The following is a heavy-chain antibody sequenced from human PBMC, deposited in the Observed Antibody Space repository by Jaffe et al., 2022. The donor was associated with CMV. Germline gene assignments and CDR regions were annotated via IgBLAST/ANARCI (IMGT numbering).Heavy chain of an antibody. CDR1: GFTFSSYS. V-gene: IGHV3-48*02. D-gene: IGHD2-2*01. CDR3: ARTRVVPAAVYNWFDP. Sequence: EVQLVESGGGLVQPGGSLRLSCAASGFTFSSYSMNWVRQAPGKGLEWVSYISSSSSTIYYADSVKGRFTISRDNAKNSLYLQMNSLRDEDTAVYYCARTRVVPAAVYNWFDPWGQGTLVTVSS. J-gene: IGHJ5*02. CDR2: ISSSSSTI.